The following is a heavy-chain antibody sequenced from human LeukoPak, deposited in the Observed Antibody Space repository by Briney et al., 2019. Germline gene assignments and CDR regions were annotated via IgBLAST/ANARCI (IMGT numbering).Heavy chain of an antibody. J-gene: IGHJ4*02. CDR1: GFTFSSYG. D-gene: IGHD3-22*01. Sequence: GRSLRLSCAASGFTFSSYGMHWVRQAPGKGLEWVAVISYDGSNKYYADSVKGRFTISRDNSKNTLYLQMNSLRAEDTAVYYFAKASQYYYDSSGYPVDYFDYWGQGTLVTASS. CDR2: ISYDGSNK. CDR3: AKASQYYYDSSGYPVDYFDY. V-gene: IGHV3-30*18.